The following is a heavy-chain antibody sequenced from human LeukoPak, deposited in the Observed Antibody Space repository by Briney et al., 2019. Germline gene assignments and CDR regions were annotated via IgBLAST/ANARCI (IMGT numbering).Heavy chain of an antibody. CDR3: ARQRCYYRNC. Sequence: PSETLSLTCAVYGGSFSGYNWSWIRQPPGKGLEWIGEINHSGSTNYNPSLKSRVTTSVDTSKNQFSLKLSSVTAADTAVYYCARQRCYYRNCWGQGTLVTVSS. CDR2: INHSGST. CDR1: GGSFSGYN. V-gene: IGHV4-34*01. D-gene: IGHD3-22*01. J-gene: IGHJ4*02.